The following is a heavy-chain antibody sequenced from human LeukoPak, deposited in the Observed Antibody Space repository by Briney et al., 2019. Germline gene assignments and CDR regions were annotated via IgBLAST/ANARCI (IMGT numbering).Heavy chain of an antibody. CDR3: ARREWAFGGEDY. J-gene: IGHJ4*02. CDR2: IYYSGST. D-gene: IGHD3-16*01. Sequence: SETLSLTCTVSGGSISSYYWSWIRQPPGKGLEWIGYIYYSGSTNYNPSLKSRVTISVDTSKNQFSLKLSSVTAADTAVYYCARREWAFGGEDYWGQGTLVTVSS. V-gene: IGHV4-59*08. CDR1: GGSISSYY.